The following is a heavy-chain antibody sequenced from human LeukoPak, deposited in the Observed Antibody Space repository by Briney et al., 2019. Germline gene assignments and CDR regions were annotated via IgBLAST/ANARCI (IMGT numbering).Heavy chain of an antibody. J-gene: IGHJ4*02. CDR2: IWYDGSSK. V-gene: IGHV3-33*01. D-gene: IGHD3-16*02. CDR1: GFTFSSYG. Sequence: PGRSLRLSCAASGFTFSSYGMHWVRQAPGKGLEWVALIWYDGSSKHYADSVRGRFTISRDNSKNTLYLQMNSLRVEDTAVYYCARDFELSHWGQGTLVTVSS. CDR3: ARDFELSH.